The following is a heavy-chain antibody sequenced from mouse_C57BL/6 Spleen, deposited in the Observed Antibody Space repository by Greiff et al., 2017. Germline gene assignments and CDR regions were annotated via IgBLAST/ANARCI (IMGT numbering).Heavy chain of an antibody. CDR2: ISDGGSYT. D-gene: IGHD3-1*01. Sequence: EVMLVESGGGLVKPGGSLKLSCAASGFTFSSYAMSWVRQTPEKRLEWVATISDGGSYTYYPDNVKGRITISRDNAKNNLYLQMSHLKSEDTAMYYCARDREADYYAMDYWGQGTSVTVSS. J-gene: IGHJ4*01. V-gene: IGHV5-4*01. CDR1: GFTFSSYA. CDR3: ARDREADYYAMDY.